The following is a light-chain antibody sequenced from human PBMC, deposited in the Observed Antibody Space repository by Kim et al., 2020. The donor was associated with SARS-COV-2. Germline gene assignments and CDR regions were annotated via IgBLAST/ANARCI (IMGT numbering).Light chain of an antibody. J-gene: IGLJ3*02. CDR3: SSYTSSSTWV. CDR2: DVS. Sequence: QSALTQPASVSGSPGQSFTISCTGTSSDVGGYNYVSWYQRHPGKAPKLMIYDVSNRPSGVSNRFSGSKSGNTAYLTISGLQAEDEVDYYCSSYTSSSTWVFGGGTQLTVL. V-gene: IGLV2-14*03. CDR1: SSDVGGYNY.